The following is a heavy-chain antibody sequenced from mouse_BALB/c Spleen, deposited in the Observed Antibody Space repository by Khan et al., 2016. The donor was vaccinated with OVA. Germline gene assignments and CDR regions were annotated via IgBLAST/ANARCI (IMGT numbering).Heavy chain of an antibody. V-gene: IGHV2-6-7*01. J-gene: IGHJ4*01. CDR2: IWGDGST. CDR1: GFSLTGYG. CDR3: ARYAAMDY. Sequence: VELVESGPGLVAPSQNLSITCTVSGFSLTGYGANWVRQPPGKGLEWLGMIWGDGSTAYSSALKSRLSITKDDSKSQVFLKMNSLQTDDTARYYCARYAAMDYWGQGTSVTDAS. D-gene: IGHD2-14*01.